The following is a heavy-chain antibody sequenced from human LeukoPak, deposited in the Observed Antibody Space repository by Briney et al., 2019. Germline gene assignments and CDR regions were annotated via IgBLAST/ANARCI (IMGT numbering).Heavy chain of an antibody. Sequence: GESLKISCKGSGYSFTSYGISWVRQAPGQGLEWMGWISAYNGNTNYAQKLQGRVTMTTDTSTSTAYMELRSLRSDDTAVYYCAREDDHRAFDIWGQGTMVTVSS. CDR1: GYSFTSYG. V-gene: IGHV1-18*01. J-gene: IGHJ3*02. CDR2: ISAYNGNT. CDR3: AREDDHRAFDI. D-gene: IGHD3-3*01.